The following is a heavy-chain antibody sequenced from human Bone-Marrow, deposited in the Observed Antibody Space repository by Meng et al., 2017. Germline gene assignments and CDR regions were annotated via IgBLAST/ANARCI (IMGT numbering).Heavy chain of an antibody. D-gene: IGHD5/OR15-5a*01. CDR1: GGSISSSNW. CDR2: ISHSGST. V-gene: IGHV4-4*02. CDR3: ARDLGSTEYYYYGMDV. Sequence: LRLSCAVSGGSISSSNWWNWVRQPPGKGLEWIGEISHSGSTNYNPSLKSRVTISVDQSKNQFSLKLSSVTSADTAVYYCARDLGSTEYYYYGMDVWGQGTTVTVSS. J-gene: IGHJ6*02.